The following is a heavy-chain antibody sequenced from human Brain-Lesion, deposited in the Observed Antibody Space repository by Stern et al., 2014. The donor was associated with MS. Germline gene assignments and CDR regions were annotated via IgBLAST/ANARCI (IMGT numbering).Heavy chain of an antibody. CDR2: IFNSGST. CDR3: ARGRVVPGFQYYATDV. J-gene: IGHJ6*02. V-gene: IGHV4-61*02. CDR1: GGSISSGGYY. D-gene: IGHD2-2*01. Sequence: QVQLQESGPGLVKPSQTLSLSCTVSGGSISSGGYYWSWIRQPAGKGLEWIGRIFNSGSTSYNPSPKSRVPISIDTPKNQYPLRLNSMPAADTAVYYCARGRVVPGFQYYATDVWGQGTTVIVSS.